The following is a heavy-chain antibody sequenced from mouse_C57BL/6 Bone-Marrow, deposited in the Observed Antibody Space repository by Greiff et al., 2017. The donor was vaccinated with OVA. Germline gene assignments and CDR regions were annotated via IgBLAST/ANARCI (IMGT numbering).Heavy chain of an antibody. CDR1: GFTFSDYY. CDR2: ISNGGGST. D-gene: IGHD1-1*01. V-gene: IGHV5-12*01. Sequence: DVMLVESGGGLVQPGGSLKLSCAASGFTFSDYYMYWVRQTPVKRLEWVAYISNGGGSTYYPDNVKGRFTFSRDNAKNTLYLQLSRQKAEDTAMYDSARDYDSSTDAMDYWGQGTSVTVSS. CDR3: ARDYDSSTDAMDY. J-gene: IGHJ4*01.